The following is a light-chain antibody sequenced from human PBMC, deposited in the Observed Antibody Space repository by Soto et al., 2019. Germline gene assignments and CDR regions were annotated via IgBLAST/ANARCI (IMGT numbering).Light chain of an antibody. CDR3: NSYTGTSARYA. J-gene: IGLJ1*01. CDR1: SSDVGRYNY. CDR2: DVT. V-gene: IGLV2-14*03. Sequence: QSALTQPASVSGSPGQSITISCTGTSSDVGRYNYVSWYQQYPGRAPKLIIFDVTNQPSGVSHRFSGSKSGNTASLTISGLQAEDEADYYCNSYTGTSARYAFGTGTKLTVL.